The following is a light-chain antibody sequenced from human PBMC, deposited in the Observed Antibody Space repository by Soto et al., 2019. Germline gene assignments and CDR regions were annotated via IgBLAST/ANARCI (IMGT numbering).Light chain of an antibody. Sequence: QSALTQPPSASGSPGQSVTISCTGASSDVGGYNYVSWYQQYPGKAPKLMIYEVSKRPSGVPDRFSGSKSGNTASLTVSGLQAEDEADYYCSSYAGSSNWVFGGGTKLTV. CDR2: EVS. CDR3: SSYAGSSNWV. J-gene: IGLJ3*02. CDR1: SSDVGGYNY. V-gene: IGLV2-8*01.